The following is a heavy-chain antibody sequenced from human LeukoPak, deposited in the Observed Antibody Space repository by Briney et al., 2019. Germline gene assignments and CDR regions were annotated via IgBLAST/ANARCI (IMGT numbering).Heavy chain of an antibody. CDR3: ATERPSTDYYYYYYMDV. CDR1: GGSISRGSYY. D-gene: IGHD4-17*01. Sequence: SQTLSLTCTVSGGSISRGSYYWSWIRQPAGKGLEWIGRIYTSGSTNYNPSLKSRVTISVDTSKNQFSLKLSSVTAADTAVYYCATERPSTDYYYYYYMDVWGKGTTVTVSS. CDR2: IYTSGST. V-gene: IGHV4-61*02. J-gene: IGHJ6*03.